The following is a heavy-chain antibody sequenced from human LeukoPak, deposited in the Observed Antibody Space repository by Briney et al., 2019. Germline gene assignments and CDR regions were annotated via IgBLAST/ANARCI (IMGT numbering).Heavy chain of an antibody. J-gene: IGHJ5*02. CDR1: GGTFSSYA. Sequence: SVKVSCKASGGTFSSYAISWVRQAPGQGLEWMGRIIPIFGIANYAQKFQGRVTITADKSTSTAYMELSSLRSEDTAVYYCARAQGYCSGGSCYSWWFDPWGQGTLVTVSS. CDR2: IIPIFGIA. V-gene: IGHV1-69*04. D-gene: IGHD2-15*01. CDR3: ARAQGYCSGGSCYSWWFDP.